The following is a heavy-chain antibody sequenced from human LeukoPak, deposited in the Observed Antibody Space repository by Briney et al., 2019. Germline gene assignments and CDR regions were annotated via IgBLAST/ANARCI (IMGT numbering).Heavy chain of an antibody. CDR3: ARNYDFWSGGYYYYMDV. CDR1: GFTFSSYG. V-gene: IGHV3-33*01. D-gene: IGHD3-3*01. CDR2: IWYDGSNK. J-gene: IGHJ6*03. Sequence: GGSLRLSCAASGFTFSSYGMHWVRQAPGKGLEWVAVIWYDGSNKYYADSMKGRFTISRDNSKNTLYLQMNSLRAEDTAVYYCARNYDFWSGGYYYYMDVWGKGTTVTVSS.